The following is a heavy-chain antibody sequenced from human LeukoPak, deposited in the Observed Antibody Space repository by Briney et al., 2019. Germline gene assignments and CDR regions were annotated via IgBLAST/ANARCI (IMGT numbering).Heavy chain of an antibody. Sequence: GGSLRLSCAASGFTFSTYGMHWVRQAPGKGLEWVAVISYDGNNKYYADSVRGRFTISRDNSKNTLYLQMNSLRAEDTAVYYCASGSPIDYRGQGTLVTVSS. CDR3: ASGSPIDY. CDR2: ISYDGNNK. D-gene: IGHD3-10*01. J-gene: IGHJ4*02. CDR1: GFTFSTYG. V-gene: IGHV3-30*03.